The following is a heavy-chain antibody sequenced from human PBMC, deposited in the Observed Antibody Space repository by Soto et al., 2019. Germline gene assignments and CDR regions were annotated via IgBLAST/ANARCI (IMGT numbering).Heavy chain of an antibody. J-gene: IGHJ4*02. CDR2: ISSSGGST. D-gene: IGHD5-12*01. CDR3: AKGGHTGSDFTYYFDY. Sequence: EVQLLESGGGLVQPGGSLRLSCAASGCTFSSYTMSWVRQAPGKALEWVSDISSSGGSTYYADSVKGRFTISRDNSKTTLYLQMNSLRGECTAVYYCAKGGHTGSDFTYYFDYWGQGTLVSVPS. CDR1: GCTFSSYT. V-gene: IGHV3-23*01.